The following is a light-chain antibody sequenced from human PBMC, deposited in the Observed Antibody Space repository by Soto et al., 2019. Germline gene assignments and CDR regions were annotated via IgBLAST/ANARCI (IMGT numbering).Light chain of an antibody. V-gene: IGKV1-5*03. J-gene: IGKJ1*01. CDR1: QSISNW. CDR3: QQFHTYSWT. Sequence: DIQMTQSPSTLSATVGDRVTITCRASQSISNWLAWYQQKPGEAPKLLIYKASSLESGVPSRFSGSGSGTEFTLTISSLQPDDFATYYCQQFHTYSWTFGQGTKVEIK. CDR2: KAS.